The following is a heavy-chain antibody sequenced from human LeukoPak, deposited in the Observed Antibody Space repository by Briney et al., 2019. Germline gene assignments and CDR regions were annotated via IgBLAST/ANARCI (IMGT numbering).Heavy chain of an antibody. J-gene: IGHJ4*02. V-gene: IGHV1-2*02. Sequence: GASVKVSCKASGYTFTGYYMHWVRQAPGQGLEWMGWIDPNSGGTNFAQKFQGRVTMTTDTSITTAYMELTRLRSDDTAVYYCANWAATIRNFNYWGQGTLVIVSS. CDR1: GYTFTGYY. CDR2: IDPNSGGT. D-gene: IGHD5-12*01. CDR3: ANWAATIRNFNY.